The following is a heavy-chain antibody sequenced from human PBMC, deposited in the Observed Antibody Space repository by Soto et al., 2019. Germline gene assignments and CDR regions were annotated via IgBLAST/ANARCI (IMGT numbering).Heavy chain of an antibody. CDR2: ISYDGSNK. CDR3: AKERGIAVLSYYFEY. V-gene: IGHV3-30*18. CDR1: GFTFSNYG. J-gene: IGHJ4*02. Sequence: GGSVRLSXAASGFTFSNYGMHWVRQAPGKGLEWVAVISYDGSNKYYADSVKGRFTISRDNSKNTLYLQMNSLRAEDTAVYYCAKERGIAVLSYYFEYWGQGTLVTVSS. D-gene: IGHD6-19*01.